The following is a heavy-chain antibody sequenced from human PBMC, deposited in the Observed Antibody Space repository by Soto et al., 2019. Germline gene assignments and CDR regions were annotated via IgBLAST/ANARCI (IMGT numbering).Heavy chain of an antibody. Sequence: PGGSLRLSCAASGFPFKTYTMNWVRQSPGQGLEWVSAIIGSGTDTYYADSVKGRFTISRDNSKNTLYLLMLSLRAEDTAVYYRAKGSSGHDDSFDYWGQGTLVTVSS. CDR1: GFPFKTYT. CDR2: IIGSGTDT. J-gene: IGHJ4*02. D-gene: IGHD3-22*01. V-gene: IGHV3-23*01. CDR3: AKGSSGHDDSFDY.